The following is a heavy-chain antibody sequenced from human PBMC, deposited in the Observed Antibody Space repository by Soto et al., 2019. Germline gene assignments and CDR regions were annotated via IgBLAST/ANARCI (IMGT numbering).Heavy chain of an antibody. Sequence: ASVKVSCKASDYTFTSYGISWVRQAPGQGLEWMGWISAYNGNTNYAQKLQGRVTMTTDTSTSTAYMELRSLRSDDTAVYYCARDSGDGLRGYCSCTSCPRGGYVYWGQGTLVTVSS. CDR2: ISAYNGNT. J-gene: IGHJ4*02. V-gene: IGHV1-18*01. CDR3: ARDSGDGLRGYCSCTSCPRGGYVY. CDR1: DYTFTSYG. D-gene: IGHD2-2*03.